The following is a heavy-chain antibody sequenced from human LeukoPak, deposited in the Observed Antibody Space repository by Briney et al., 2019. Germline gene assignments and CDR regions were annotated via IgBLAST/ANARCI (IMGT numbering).Heavy chain of an antibody. CDR1: GFTFDDYG. D-gene: IGHD3-3*01. V-gene: IGHV3-20*04. CDR2: IDRNGDST. CDR3: AKDLIFGVVSDY. J-gene: IGHJ4*02. Sequence: GGSLRLSCAASGFTFDDYGMSWVRQAPGKGLEWVSGIDRNGDSTGYADSVEGRFTISRDNSKNTLYLQMNSLRAEDTAVYYCAKDLIFGVVSDYWGQGTLVTVSS.